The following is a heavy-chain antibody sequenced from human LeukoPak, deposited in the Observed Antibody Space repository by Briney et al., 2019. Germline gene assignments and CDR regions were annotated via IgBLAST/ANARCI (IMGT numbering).Heavy chain of an antibody. CDR3: ARGLRGSPAFDY. D-gene: IGHD2-2*01. Sequence: GASVKVPCKASGYTLTGYYMHWVRQAPGQGLEWMGWINPNSGGTNYAQTVQGRVTMTRDTSISTAYMELSRLRSDDTAVYYCARGLRGSPAFDYWGQGTLVTVSS. J-gene: IGHJ4*02. CDR1: GYTLTGYY. CDR2: INPNSGGT. V-gene: IGHV1-2*02.